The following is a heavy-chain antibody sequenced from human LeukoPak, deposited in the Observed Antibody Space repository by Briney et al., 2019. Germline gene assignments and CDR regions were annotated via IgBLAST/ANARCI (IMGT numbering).Heavy chain of an antibody. D-gene: IGHD2-2*01. J-gene: IGHJ4*02. Sequence: SVKVSCKASGGTFSSYAISWVRQAPGQGLEWMGGIIPIFGTANYAQKFKGRVTITADKSTSTAYMELGRLRSEATAVYYCARDVDSIVVVPAASDYWGQGTLVTVPS. V-gene: IGHV1-69*06. CDR1: GGTFSSYA. CDR3: ARDVDSIVVVPAASDY. CDR2: IIPIFGTA.